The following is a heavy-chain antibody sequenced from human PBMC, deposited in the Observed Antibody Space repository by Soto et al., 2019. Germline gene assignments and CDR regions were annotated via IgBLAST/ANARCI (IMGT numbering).Heavy chain of an antibody. Sequence: GGSLRLSCAASGFTFSSYGMHWVRQAPGKGLEWVAVISYNGSNKYYADSVKGRFTISRDNAKNSLYLQMNSLRAEDTAVYYCARDDQAAAAIYYYYGMDVWGQGTTVTVSS. CDR1: GFTFSSYG. J-gene: IGHJ6*02. D-gene: IGHD6-13*01. V-gene: IGHV3-30*03. CDR3: ARDDQAAAAIYYYYGMDV. CDR2: ISYNGSNK.